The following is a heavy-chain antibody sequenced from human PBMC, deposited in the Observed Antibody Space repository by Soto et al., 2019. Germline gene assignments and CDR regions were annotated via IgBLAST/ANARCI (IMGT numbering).Heavy chain of an antibody. D-gene: IGHD3-10*01. J-gene: IGHJ6*02. V-gene: IGHV4-59*01. CDR2: ISHSGST. CDR3: AREARGVISGMDV. CDR1: GGSISDDY. Sequence: SETLSLTCTVSGGSISDDYWSWIRRPPGKGLEWIGHISHSGSTNYNPSLESRVTISVDTSKRQFSLKLSSVTAADTAVYYCAREARGVISGMDVWGQGTTVTVSS.